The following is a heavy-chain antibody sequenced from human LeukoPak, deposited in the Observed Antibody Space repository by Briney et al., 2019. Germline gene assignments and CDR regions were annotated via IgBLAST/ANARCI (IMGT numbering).Heavy chain of an antibody. J-gene: IGHJ4*02. Sequence: ASVKVSCKASGYTFTGYYMHWVRQAPGQGLEWMGWINPNSGGTNYAQKFQGRVTMTRDTSISTAYMELSRLRSDDTAVYYCASWESSIAARGPTFGYWGQGTLVTVSS. D-gene: IGHD6-6*01. V-gene: IGHV1-2*02. CDR2: INPNSGGT. CDR1: GYTFTGYY. CDR3: ASWESSIAARGPTFGY.